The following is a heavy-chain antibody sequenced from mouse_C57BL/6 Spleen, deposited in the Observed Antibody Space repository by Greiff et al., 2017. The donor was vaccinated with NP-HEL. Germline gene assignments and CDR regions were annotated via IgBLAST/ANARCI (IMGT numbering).Heavy chain of an antibody. CDR2: IDPENGDT. CDR1: GFNIKDDY. J-gene: IGHJ3*01. V-gene: IGHV14-4*01. Sequence: EVQLLESGAELVRPGASVKLSCTASGFNIKDDYMPWVQQRPEQGLEWIGWIDPENGDTEYASKFQGKATITADTSSNTAYLQLSSLTSEDTAVYYCTTGQRAGFAYWGQGTLVTVSA. CDR3: TTGQRAGFAY.